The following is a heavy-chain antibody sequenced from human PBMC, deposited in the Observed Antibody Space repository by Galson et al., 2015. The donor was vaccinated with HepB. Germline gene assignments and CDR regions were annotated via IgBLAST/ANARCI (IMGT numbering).Heavy chain of an antibody. V-gene: IGHV1-18*01. CDR1: GYTFTSYG. CDR3: AGDVGSYYDSSASHANSPFQH. D-gene: IGHD3-22*01. J-gene: IGHJ1*01. Sequence: SVKVSCKASGYTFTSYGISWVRQAPGQGLEWVGWISAYNGNTNYAQKLQGRVTMTTDTSTSTAYMELRSLRSDDTAVYYCAGDVGSYYDSSASHANSPFQHWGQGTLVTVSS. CDR2: ISAYNGNT.